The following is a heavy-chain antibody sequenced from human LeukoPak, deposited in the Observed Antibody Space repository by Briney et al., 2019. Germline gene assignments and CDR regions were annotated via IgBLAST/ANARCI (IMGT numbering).Heavy chain of an antibody. J-gene: IGHJ4*02. Sequence: ASVKVSCKASGYTFTSYGISWVRQAPGQGLEWMGWISAYNGNTNYAQKLQGRVTMTTDTSTSTAYMELRSLRSDDTAVYYCARDLSPTGTAGYFDYWGQGTLVTVSS. CDR3: ARDLSPTGTAGYFDY. V-gene: IGHV1-18*01. CDR2: ISAYNGNT. CDR1: GYTFTSYG. D-gene: IGHD1-1*01.